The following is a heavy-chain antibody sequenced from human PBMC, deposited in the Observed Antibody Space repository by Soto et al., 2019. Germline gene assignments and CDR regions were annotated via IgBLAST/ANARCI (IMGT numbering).Heavy chain of an antibody. D-gene: IGHD3-16*01. J-gene: IGHJ4*02. CDR3: ARVNYDYIWGSFGY. CDR1: GGTFSSYT. V-gene: IGHV1-2*04. CDR2: INPNSGGT. Sequence: ASVKVSCKASGGTFSSYTISWVRQAPGQGLEWMGWINPNSGGTNYAQKFQGWVTMTRDTSISTAYMELSRLRSDDTAVYYCARVNYDYIWGSFGYWGQGTLVTVSS.